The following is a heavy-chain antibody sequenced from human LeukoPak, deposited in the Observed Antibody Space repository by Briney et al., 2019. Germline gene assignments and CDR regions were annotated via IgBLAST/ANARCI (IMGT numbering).Heavy chain of an antibody. CDR1: GGSISNYY. D-gene: IGHD2-8*01. CDR3: ARRYCTNGVCYNPRFDY. J-gene: IGHJ4*02. Sequence: SETLSLTCAVSGGSISNYYWSWIRQPPGKGLEWIGYIYYSGSTYYNPSLKSRVTISVDTSKNQFSLKLSSVTAADTAVYYCARRYCTNGVCYNPRFDYWGQGTLVTVSS. V-gene: IGHV4-30-4*08. CDR2: IYYSGST.